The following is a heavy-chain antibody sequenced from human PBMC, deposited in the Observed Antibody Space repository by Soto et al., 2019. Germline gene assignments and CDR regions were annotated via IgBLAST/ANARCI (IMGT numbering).Heavy chain of an antibody. CDR3: ARSNYRSSWPHDAFDI. D-gene: IGHD6-13*01. Sequence: QVQLVQSGAEVKKPGASVKVSCKASGYTFTSYDINWVRQATGQGLEWMGWMNPNSGNTGYAQKFQGRVTMTRNTSISTAYMELSSLRSVDTAVYYCARSNYRSSWPHDAFDIWGQGTMVTVSS. CDR2: MNPNSGNT. J-gene: IGHJ3*02. V-gene: IGHV1-8*01. CDR1: GYTFTSYD.